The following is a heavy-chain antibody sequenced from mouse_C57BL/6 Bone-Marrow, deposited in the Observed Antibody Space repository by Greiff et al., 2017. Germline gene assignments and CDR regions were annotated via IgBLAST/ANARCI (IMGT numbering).Heavy chain of an antibody. D-gene: IGHD4-1*01. J-gene: IGHJ1*03. CDR3: TRDTGRDYYWYFDV. Sequence: EVMLVESGEGLVKPGGSLKLSCAASGFTFSSYAMSWVRQTPEKRLEWVAYISSGGDYIYYADTVKGRFTISRDNARNTLYLQMSSLKSEDTAMYYCTRDTGRDYYWYFDVWGTGTTVTVSS. CDR1: GFTFSSYA. CDR2: ISSGGDYI. V-gene: IGHV5-9-1*02.